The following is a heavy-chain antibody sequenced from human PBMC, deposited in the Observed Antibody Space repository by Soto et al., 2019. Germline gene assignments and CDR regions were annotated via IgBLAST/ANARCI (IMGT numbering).Heavy chain of an antibody. J-gene: IGHJ4*02. CDR3: AREAGITVASTPFDY. Sequence: QVQLVESGGGVVQPGRSLRLSCAASGFTFSSYSIHWVRQAPGKGLEWVAVISFDGSYEYYADFVKGRFTISRDNSKNTLYLQMNILRAEDTAVYYCAREAGITVASTPFDYWGQGTLVTVSS. V-gene: IGHV3-30-3*01. CDR2: ISFDGSYE. D-gene: IGHD6-19*01. CDR1: GFTFSSYS.